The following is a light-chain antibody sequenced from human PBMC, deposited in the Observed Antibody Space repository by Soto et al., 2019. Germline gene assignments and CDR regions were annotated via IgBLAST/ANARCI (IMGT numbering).Light chain of an antibody. CDR3: QQFNNYPPFT. V-gene: IGKV1D-13*01. CDR1: QGISSA. CDR2: DAS. Sequence: AIQLTQSPSSLYASVGDRVTITCRASQGISSALAWYQQKPGKAPKLLIYDASSLESGVPSRFSGSGSGTDFTLTISSLQPEDFATYYCQQFNNYPPFTFGQGTRLEIK. J-gene: IGKJ5*01.